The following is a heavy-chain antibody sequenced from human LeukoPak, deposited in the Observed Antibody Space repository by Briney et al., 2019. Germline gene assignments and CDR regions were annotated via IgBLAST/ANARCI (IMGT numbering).Heavy chain of an antibody. CDR3: AKTIVGSNVFDI. V-gene: IGHV3-7*01. CDR1: RFSFSSHW. J-gene: IGHJ3*02. CDR2: LKEDGREK. Sequence: GGSLRLSCVASRFSFSSHWMTWVRQAPGKGLEWVANLKEDGREKYYADSVKGRFTISRDNAKNSLYLQMNSLRGEDTAVYYCAKTIVGSNVFDIWGQGTLVTVSS. D-gene: IGHD1-26*01.